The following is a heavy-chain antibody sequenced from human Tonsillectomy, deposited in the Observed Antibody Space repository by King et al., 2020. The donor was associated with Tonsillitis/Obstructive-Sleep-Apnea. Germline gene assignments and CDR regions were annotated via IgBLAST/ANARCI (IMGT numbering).Heavy chain of an antibody. CDR2: INPSVGSR. Sequence: VQLVESGSEVKKPGASVKVSCKASGYTFTSYYLHWVRQAPGQGLELMGIINPSVGSRSSAQKFQGRVTMTRDTSTSTVYMELSSLRSEDTAVYYCARRLSGYYYYMDVWGKGTTVTVSS. CDR3: ARRLSGYYYYMDV. CDR1: GYTFTSYY. J-gene: IGHJ6*03. V-gene: IGHV1-46*01. D-gene: IGHD3-3*01.